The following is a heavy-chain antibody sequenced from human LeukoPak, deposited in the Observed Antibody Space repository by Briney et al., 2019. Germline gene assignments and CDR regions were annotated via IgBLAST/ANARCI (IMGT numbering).Heavy chain of an antibody. J-gene: IGHJ4*02. Sequence: SETLSLTCTVSGGSISSSSYYWGWIRQPPVKGLEWIGEINLSGGTNYNPSLKSRVTISVDTSKKQFSLKLSSVTAADTAVYYCARGVDYYGVWGQGTLVTVSS. CDR3: ARGVDYYGV. V-gene: IGHV4-39*07. CDR1: GGSISSSSYY. CDR2: INLSGGT. D-gene: IGHD3-10*01.